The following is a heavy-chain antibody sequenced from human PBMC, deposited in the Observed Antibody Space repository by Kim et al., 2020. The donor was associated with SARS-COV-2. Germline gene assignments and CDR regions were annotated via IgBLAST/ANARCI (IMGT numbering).Heavy chain of an antibody. CDR1: GGSISSYY. Sequence: SETLSLTCTVSGGSISSYYWSWIRQPPGKRLEWIGYIYYSGSTNYNPSLKSRVTISVDTSKNQFSLNLSSVTAADTAVYYCVRHGPVRILRTLDAFDIWGKGTMVTVSS. CDR3: VRHGPVRILRTLDAFDI. CDR2: IYYSGST. D-gene: IGHD2-21*01. V-gene: IGHV4-59*08. J-gene: IGHJ3*02.